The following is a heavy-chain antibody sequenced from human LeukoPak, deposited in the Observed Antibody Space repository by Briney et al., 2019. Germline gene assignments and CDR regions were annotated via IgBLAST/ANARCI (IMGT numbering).Heavy chain of an antibody. Sequence: PGGSLRLSCAASGFTFSSYAMSWVRQAPGKGLEWVSAISGSGGSTYYADSGKGRFTISRDNSKNTLYLQMNSLRAEDTAVYYCAKDGRSYYGSGSYYNYWGQGTLVTVSS. V-gene: IGHV3-23*01. D-gene: IGHD3-10*01. J-gene: IGHJ4*02. CDR2: ISGSGGST. CDR3: AKDGRSYYGSGSYYNY. CDR1: GFTFSSYA.